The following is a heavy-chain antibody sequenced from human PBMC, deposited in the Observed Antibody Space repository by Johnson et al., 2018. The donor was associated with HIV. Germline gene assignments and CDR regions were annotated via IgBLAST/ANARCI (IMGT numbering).Heavy chain of an antibody. CDR1: GFTFSSYW. Sequence: QVQLVESGGGLVQPGGSLRLSCAASGFTFSSYWMSWIRQAPGKGLEWVSYISSGGSSIYSADSVKGRFTISRDNAKKSMYLQMNSLRAEDTAVYYCERYSGSYLPDAFDIWGQGTVVTVAS. CDR2: ISSGGSSI. D-gene: IGHD1-26*01. CDR3: ERYSGSYLPDAFDI. J-gene: IGHJ3*02. V-gene: IGHV3-11*04.